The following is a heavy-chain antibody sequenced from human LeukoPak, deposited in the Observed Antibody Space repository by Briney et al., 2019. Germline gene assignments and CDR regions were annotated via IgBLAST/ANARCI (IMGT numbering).Heavy chain of an antibody. D-gene: IGHD1-7*01. J-gene: IGHJ3*02. Sequence: ASVKVSCKASGYTFTSYYMHWVRQAPGQGLEWMGIINPSGGSTSYAQKFQGRVTMTRDTSTSTVYMELSSLRSEDTAVYYCAREERSWNYELSAFDIWGQGTMVTVSS. CDR2: INPSGGST. V-gene: IGHV1-46*01. CDR1: GYTFTSYY. CDR3: AREERSWNYELSAFDI.